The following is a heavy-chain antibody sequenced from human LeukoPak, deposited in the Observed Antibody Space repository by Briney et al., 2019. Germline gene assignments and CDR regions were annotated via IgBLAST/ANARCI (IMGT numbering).Heavy chain of an antibody. CDR3: ARVNRGDAFDI. V-gene: IGHV3-33*01. CDR1: GFTFSSYG. J-gene: IGHJ3*02. Sequence: QPGRSLRLPCAASGFTFSSYGMHWVRQAPGKGLEWVAVIWYDGRNKFYADSLKGRFTISRDNSKNTLYLQMNSLRAEDTAVYYCARVNRGDAFDIWGQGTLVTVSS. CDR2: IWYDGRNK. D-gene: IGHD3-16*02.